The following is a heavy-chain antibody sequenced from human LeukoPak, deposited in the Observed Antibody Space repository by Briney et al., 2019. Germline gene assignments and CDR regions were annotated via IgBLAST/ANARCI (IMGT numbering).Heavy chain of an antibody. Sequence: GGSLRLSCAASGFTVSSNEMSWVRQAPGKGLEWVSSISGGSTYYADSRKGRFTISRDNSKTTLHLQMNSLRAEDTAVLYYGYPPCYYYYYMDVWGKGTTVTVSS. CDR3: GYPPCYYYYYMDV. D-gene: IGHD5-18*01. V-gene: IGHV3-38-3*01. CDR2: ISGGST. CDR1: GFTVSSNE. J-gene: IGHJ6*03.